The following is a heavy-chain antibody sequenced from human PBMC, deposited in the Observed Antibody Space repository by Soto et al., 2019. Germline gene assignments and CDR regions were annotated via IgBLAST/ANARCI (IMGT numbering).Heavy chain of an antibody. J-gene: IGHJ6*03. Sequence: SETLSLTCTVSGGSISSYSWSWIRQSPMKGLEWIGNIYSIGSADYNPSLKSRLSISVDTSNSQFSLTLSTVTAADTAIYYCARVSRRGGMVGTPIRKPFYYYMDVWGKGTTVTVSS. CDR3: ARVSRRGGMVGTPIRKPFYYYMDV. D-gene: IGHD1-26*01. V-gene: IGHV4-59*01. CDR1: GGSISSYS. CDR2: IYSIGSA.